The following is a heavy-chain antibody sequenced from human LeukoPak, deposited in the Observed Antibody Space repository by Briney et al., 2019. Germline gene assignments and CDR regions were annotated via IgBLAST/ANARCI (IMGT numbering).Heavy chain of an antibody. V-gene: IGHV1-69*13. CDR3: ARGSKVGATTDAYYYYMDV. CDR1: GGTFSNYA. Sequence: GASVKVSCKASGGTFSNYAISWVRQAPGQGLEWMGGILPIFGTTNYAQKFQGRVTITADESTSTVYMELSSLRSEDTAVYYCARGSKVGATTDAYYYYMDVWGKGTTVTVSS. CDR2: ILPIFGTT. J-gene: IGHJ6*03. D-gene: IGHD1-26*01.